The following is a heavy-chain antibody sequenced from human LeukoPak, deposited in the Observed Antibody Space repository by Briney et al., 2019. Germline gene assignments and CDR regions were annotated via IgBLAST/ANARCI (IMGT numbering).Heavy chain of an antibody. CDR3: GGMEVAGPGRGGFDY. D-gene: IGHD6-19*01. CDR1: GFTFSSYG. J-gene: IGHJ4*02. V-gene: IGHV3-30*02. CDR2: IRYDGSNK. Sequence: GGSLRLSCAASGFTFSSYGMHWVRQAPGKGLEWVAFIRYDGSNKYYADSVKGRFTISRDNSKNTLYLQMNSLRAEDTAVYYCGGMEVAGPGRGGFDYWGQGTLVTVSS.